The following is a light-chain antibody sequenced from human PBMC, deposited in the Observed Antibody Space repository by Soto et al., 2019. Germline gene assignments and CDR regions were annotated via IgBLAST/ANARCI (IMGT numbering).Light chain of an antibody. J-gene: IGKJ5*01. V-gene: IGKV1-5*03. Sequence: DIQMSQSPSSLSASVGDRVTITCRASQSISSYLNWYQQKPGKAPKLLIYKASTLKSGVPSRFSGSGSGTEFTLTISSLQPDDFATYYCQQYNSYSPRTFGQGTRLEI. CDR1: QSISSY. CDR2: KAS. CDR3: QQYNSYSPRT.